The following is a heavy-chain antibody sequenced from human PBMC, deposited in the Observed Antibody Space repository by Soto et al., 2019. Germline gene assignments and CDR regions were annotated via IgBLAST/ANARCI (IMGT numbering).Heavy chain of an antibody. CDR1: GFTFSNAW. V-gene: IGHV3-15*01. CDR3: SVIDSWYGYPDY. Sequence: PGGSLRLSCAASGFTFSNAWMTWFRQAPGKGLELVGRIKSKTDGGTAEYVALVSGRFSISRDDSKNMLYLQMNSLKTEDTAVYFCSVIDSWYGYPDYWGQGTLVTVSS. CDR2: IKSKTDGGTA. D-gene: IGHD3-3*01. J-gene: IGHJ4*02.